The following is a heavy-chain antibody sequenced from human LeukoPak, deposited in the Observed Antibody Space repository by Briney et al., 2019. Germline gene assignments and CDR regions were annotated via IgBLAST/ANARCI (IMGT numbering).Heavy chain of an antibody. CDR2: IIPIFGTA. CDR3: ARDPREYYYGSESFNWFDP. D-gene: IGHD3-10*01. Sequence: SVKVSCKASGGTFSSYAISWVRQAPGQGLEWMGGIIPIFGTANYAQKFQGRVTITTDESTSTAYMELSSLRSEDTAVYYCARDPREYYYGSESFNWFDPWGQGTLVTVSS. CDR1: GGTFSSYA. J-gene: IGHJ5*02. V-gene: IGHV1-69*05.